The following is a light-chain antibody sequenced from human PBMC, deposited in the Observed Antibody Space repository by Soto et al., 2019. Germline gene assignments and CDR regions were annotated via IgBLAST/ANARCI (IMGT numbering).Light chain of an antibody. V-gene: IGLV1-40*01. Sequence: QSALTQPPSVSGAPGQRVTISCTGSSSNIGAGYDVHWYQQLPGTAPKLLIYGNSNRPSRVPDRFSGSKSGTSASLAITGLQAEDEADYYCQSYDSSLSGSVVFGGGTKVTVL. CDR3: QSYDSSLSGSVV. J-gene: IGLJ2*01. CDR2: GNS. CDR1: SSNIGAGYD.